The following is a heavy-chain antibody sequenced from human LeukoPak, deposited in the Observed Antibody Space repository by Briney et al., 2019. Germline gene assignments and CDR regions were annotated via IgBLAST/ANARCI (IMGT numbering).Heavy chain of an antibody. D-gene: IGHD3-3*01. CDR3: ARSYDFWSGKDY. V-gene: IGHV1-69*05. CDR2: IIPIFGTA. J-gene: IGHJ4*02. CDR1: GGTFSSYA. Sequence: SVKVSCEASGGTFSSYAISWVRQAPGQGLEWMGGIIPIFGTANYAQKFQGRVTITTDESTSTAYMELSSLRSEDTAVYYCARSYDFWSGKDYWGQGTLVTVSS.